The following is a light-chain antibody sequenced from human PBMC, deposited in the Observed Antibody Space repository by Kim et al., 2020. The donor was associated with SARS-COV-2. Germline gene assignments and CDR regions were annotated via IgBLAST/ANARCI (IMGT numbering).Light chain of an antibody. Sequence: SPSPLSVSPGERATLSCRASQSISSNLAWYQQKPGQTPRLLIYGASTRVTGIPARFSGSGSGTEFTLTISSLQSEDFAVYYCPQYNDWLTFGGGTKVDIK. CDR2: GAS. V-gene: IGKV3-15*01. J-gene: IGKJ4*01. CDR3: PQYNDWLT. CDR1: QSISSN.